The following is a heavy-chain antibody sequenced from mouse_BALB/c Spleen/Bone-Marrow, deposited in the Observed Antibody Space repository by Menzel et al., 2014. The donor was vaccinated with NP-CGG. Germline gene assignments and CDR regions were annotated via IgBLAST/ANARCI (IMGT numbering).Heavy chain of an antibody. V-gene: IGHV1-4*02. CDR2: INPTRGYT. CDR3: AREATYYAYFDY. J-gene: IGHJ2*01. D-gene: IGHD1-1*01. CDR1: GYTFTSFT. Sequence: QVQLKESAPELARPGASVKMSCKASGYTFTSFTIQWIKQRPGQGLEWIGYINPTRGYTDYNQKFKDRTTLTADKSSSTTCMQLTSLTSEDSAIYYCAREATYYAYFDYWGQGTALAVSS.